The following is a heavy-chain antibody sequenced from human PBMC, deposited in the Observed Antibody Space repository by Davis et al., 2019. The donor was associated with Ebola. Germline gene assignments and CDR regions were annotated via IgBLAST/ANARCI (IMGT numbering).Heavy chain of an antibody. CDR1: GFTFSSYW. J-gene: IGHJ2*01. CDR3: ASGITMIVSLLGDWYFDL. CDR2: IKQDGSEK. D-gene: IGHD3-22*01. V-gene: IGHV3-7*01. Sequence: PGGSLRLSCAASGFTFSSYWMSWFRQAPGKGLEWVANIKQDGSEKYYVDSVKGRFTISRDNAKNSLYLQMNSLRAEDTAVYYCASGITMIVSLLGDWYFDLWGRGTLVTVSS.